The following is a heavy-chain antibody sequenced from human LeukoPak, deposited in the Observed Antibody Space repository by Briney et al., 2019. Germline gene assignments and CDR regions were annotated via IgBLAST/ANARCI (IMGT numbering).Heavy chain of an antibody. CDR1: GFTFSSYG. J-gene: IGHJ4*02. Sequence: PGRSLRLSCAASGFTFSSYGMHWVRQAPGKGLEWVSYISSSGSTIYYADSVKGRFTISRDNAKNSLYLQMNSLRAEDTAVYYCARRPWGSGYYHVVYWGQGTLVTVSS. V-gene: IGHV3-48*04. D-gene: IGHD3-22*01. CDR3: ARRPWGSGYYHVVY. CDR2: ISSSGSTI.